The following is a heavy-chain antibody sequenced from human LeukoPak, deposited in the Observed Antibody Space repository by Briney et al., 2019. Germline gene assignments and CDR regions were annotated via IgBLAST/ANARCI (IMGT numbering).Heavy chain of an antibody. Sequence: SETLSLTCAVSGGSFSGYYWTWIRQPPGKGLEWIGEINHSGSANYNPSLMSRVTISLDTSKNHFSLNLSSVTAADTAVYYCARGXNGXQXLVXGRYFDYWGQGTLVTV. CDR1: GGSFSGYY. CDR3: ARGXNGXQXLVXGRYFDY. CDR2: INHSGSA. D-gene: IGHD6-13*01. V-gene: IGHV4-34*01. J-gene: IGHJ4*02.